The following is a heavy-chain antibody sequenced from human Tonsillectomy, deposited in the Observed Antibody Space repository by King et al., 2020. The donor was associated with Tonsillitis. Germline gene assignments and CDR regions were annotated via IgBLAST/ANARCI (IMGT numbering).Heavy chain of an antibody. Sequence: LQLQESGPGLVKPSETLSLTCTVSGGSISSYYWSWIRQPAGKGLEWIGRIHTSGGTNSKSSLKSRCTMSVDTSKNQFSLKLSPVTAADTAVYYCARDLYYYDSSGYHNWFDPWGQGTLVTVSS. J-gene: IGHJ5*02. CDR3: ARDLYYYDSSGYHNWFDP. D-gene: IGHD3-22*01. V-gene: IGHV4-4*07. CDR1: GGSISSYY. CDR2: IHTSGGT.